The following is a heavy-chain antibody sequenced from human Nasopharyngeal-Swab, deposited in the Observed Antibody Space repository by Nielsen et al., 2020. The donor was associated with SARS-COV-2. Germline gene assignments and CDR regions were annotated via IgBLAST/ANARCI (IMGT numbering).Heavy chain of an antibody. CDR2: INPNSGGT. V-gene: IGHV1-2*06. Sequence: ASVKVSCRASEYTFTGHYMHWVRQAPGQGLEWMGRINPNSGGTNYAQKFQGRVTMTRDTSISTAYMELSRLRSDDTAVYYCARDSARYPGGMDVWGQGTTVTVSS. CDR3: ARDSARYPGGMDV. D-gene: IGHD3-10*01. CDR1: EYTFTGHY. J-gene: IGHJ6*02.